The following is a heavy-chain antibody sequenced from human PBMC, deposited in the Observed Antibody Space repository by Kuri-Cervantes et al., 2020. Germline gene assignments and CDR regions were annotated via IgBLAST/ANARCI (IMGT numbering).Heavy chain of an antibody. Sequence: GSLRLSCTVSGGSISSYYWSWIRQPPGKGLEWIGYIYYSGSTDYNPSLKSRVTISVDTSKNQFSLKLSSVTAADTALYYCARDSGYYYGMDVWGQGTTVTVSS. CDR2: IYYSGST. J-gene: IGHJ6*02. CDR1: GGSISSYY. CDR3: ARDSGYYYGMDV. D-gene: IGHD3-10*01. V-gene: IGHV4-59*01.